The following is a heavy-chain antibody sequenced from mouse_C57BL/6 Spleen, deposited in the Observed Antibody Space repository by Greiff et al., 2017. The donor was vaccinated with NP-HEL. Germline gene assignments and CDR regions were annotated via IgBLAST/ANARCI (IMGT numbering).Heavy chain of an antibody. CDR1: GYSITSGYG. CDR2: ISYSGST. V-gene: IGHV3-2*02. D-gene: IGHD1-2*01. Sequence: EVKLQESGPGLVKPSQSLSLTCTVTGYSITSGYGWNWIRQFPGNKLEWMGYISYSGSTNYNPSLKSRISITRDPSKNPFFLQLNSVTTEDTATYYCARTARIKYWGQGTTLTVSS. CDR3: ARTARIKY. J-gene: IGHJ2*01.